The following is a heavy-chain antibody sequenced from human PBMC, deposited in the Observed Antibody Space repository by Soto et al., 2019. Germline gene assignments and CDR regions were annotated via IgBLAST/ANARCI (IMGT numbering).Heavy chain of an antibody. J-gene: IGHJ4*02. CDR3: ARESSSESRFDS. D-gene: IGHD6-6*01. CDR1: GFTFSSYA. CDR2: ISYDGSNK. Sequence: QVQLVESGGGVVQPGRSLRLSCAASGFTFSSYAMHWVRQAPGKGLEWVAVISYDGSNKYYADSVKGRFTISRDNSKNALYLQMNSLRAEDTAVYYCARESSSESRFDSWGQGTLVTVSS. V-gene: IGHV3-30-3*01.